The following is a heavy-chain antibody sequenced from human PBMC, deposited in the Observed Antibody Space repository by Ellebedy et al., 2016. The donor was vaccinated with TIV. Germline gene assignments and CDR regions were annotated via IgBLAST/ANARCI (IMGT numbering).Heavy chain of an antibody. V-gene: IGHV3-74*01. D-gene: IGHD5-18*01. CDR2: INSDGSGT. J-gene: IGHJ4*02. CDR1: GFTFSSYW. CDR3: ARVNVDTGMEDY. Sequence: GGSLRLSCAASGFTFSSYWMHWVRQPPGKGLVWVSRINSDGSGTSYADSVKGRFTISRDNSKNTLSLQMNSLRVEDTAVYYCARVNVDTGMEDYWGQGTLVTVSS.